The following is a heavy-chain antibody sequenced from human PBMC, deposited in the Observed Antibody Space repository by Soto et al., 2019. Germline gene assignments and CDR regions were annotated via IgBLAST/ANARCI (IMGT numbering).Heavy chain of an antibody. V-gene: IGHV4-31*03. D-gene: IGHD1-1*01. J-gene: IGHJ4*02. CDR1: GGSISSGGTGSY. CDR2: IYYTGNT. CDR3: ASGHDAYKVRY. Sequence: QVQLQESGPGLVKPSQTLSLTCTVSGGSISSGGTGSYWTWIRQLPGKGLEWIGYIYYTGNTYYNPSLKSRTTISIDTYENQFSLKLTSVTAADTAFYFCASGHDAYKVRYWGQGTLVTVSS.